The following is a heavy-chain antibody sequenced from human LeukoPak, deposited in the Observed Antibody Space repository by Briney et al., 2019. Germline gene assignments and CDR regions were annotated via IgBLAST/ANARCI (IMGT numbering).Heavy chain of an antibody. D-gene: IGHD3-22*01. CDR1: GGTFSSYA. CDR2: IIPIFGTA. V-gene: IGHV1-69*13. Sequence: SVKVSCKASGGTFSSYAISWVRQAPGQGLEWMGGIIPIFGTANYAQKSQGGVTITADESTSTAYMELSSLRSEDTAVYYCARDAPTYDSSGADFDYWGQGTLVTVSS. CDR3: ARDAPTYDSSGADFDY. J-gene: IGHJ4*02.